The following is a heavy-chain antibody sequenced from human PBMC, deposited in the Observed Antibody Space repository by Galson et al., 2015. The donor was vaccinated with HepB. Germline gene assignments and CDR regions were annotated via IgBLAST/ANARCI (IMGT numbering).Heavy chain of an antibody. CDR1: GYTFTSYA. J-gene: IGHJ6*03. V-gene: IGHV1-3*01. CDR3: ARVMGTRFGYYYYMDV. CDR2: INAGNGNT. Sequence: SVKVSCKASGYTFTSYAMHWVRQAPGQRLEWMGWINAGNGNTKYSQKFQGRVTITRDTSASTAYMELSSLRSEDTAVYYCARVMGTRFGYYYYMDVWGKGTTVTVSS. D-gene: IGHD2-8*01.